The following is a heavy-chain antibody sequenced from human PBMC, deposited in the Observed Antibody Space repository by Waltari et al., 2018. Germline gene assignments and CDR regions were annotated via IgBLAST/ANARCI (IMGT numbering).Heavy chain of an antibody. J-gene: IGHJ4*02. V-gene: IGHV3-30-3*01. CDR2: ISYDVNTK. D-gene: IGHD6-19*01. CDR3: VREAVAGPGADFDY. Sequence: QVHLVESGGGVVQPGRAVRLSCAASGFTFSSYVRHWFRQAPVRGLEWVATISYDVNTKYYADSVKGRFTISRDNSKNTVFLQMDSLRVEDTAVYYCVREAVAGPGADFDYWGQGALVTVSS. CDR1: GFTFSSYV.